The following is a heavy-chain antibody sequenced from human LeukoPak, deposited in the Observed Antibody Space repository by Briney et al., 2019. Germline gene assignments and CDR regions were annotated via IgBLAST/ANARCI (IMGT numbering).Heavy chain of an antibody. D-gene: IGHD3-10*01. CDR3: MTDDGSGSYSAHHFYYYYMDV. CDR2: ISNDGDNK. J-gene: IGHJ6*03. Sequence: PGRSLRLSCAASGITFSGYAMHWVRQAPGKGLEWMAVISNDGDNKYYADSVKGRFTISGDDSKKTVYLPMTRLSAEDTAVYCCMTDDGSGSYSAHHFYYYYMDVWGKGTTVTVSS. CDR1: GITFSGYA. V-gene: IGHV3-30-3*01.